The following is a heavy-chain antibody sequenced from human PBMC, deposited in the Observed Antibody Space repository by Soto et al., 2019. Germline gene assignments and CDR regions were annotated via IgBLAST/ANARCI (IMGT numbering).Heavy chain of an antibody. Sequence: SETLSLTCTVSGGSISSSSYYWGWIRQPPGKGLEWIGFIYYSGSTYYNPPLKSRVTISVDTSKNQFSLKLSSVTAADTAVYYCARQEYGSGGYYMDVWGKGTTVTVSS. V-gene: IGHV4-39*01. CDR3: ARQEYGSGGYYMDV. D-gene: IGHD3-10*01. CDR1: GGSISSSSYY. CDR2: IYYSGST. J-gene: IGHJ6*03.